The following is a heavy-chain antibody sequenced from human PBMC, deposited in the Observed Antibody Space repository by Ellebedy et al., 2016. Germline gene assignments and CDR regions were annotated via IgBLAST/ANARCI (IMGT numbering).Heavy chain of an antibody. D-gene: IGHD3-16*02. Sequence: GESLKISXAASGFTFSTYAMSWVRQAPGKGLEWVSGLSGSGGSTYYADSVKGRFTISRGNSKNTLSLQMNSLRGEDTAVYYCAKNQVRAPIGLDAFDIWGQGTVVTVSS. CDR1: GFTFSTYA. CDR3: AKNQVRAPIGLDAFDI. V-gene: IGHV3-23*01. J-gene: IGHJ3*02. CDR2: LSGSGGST.